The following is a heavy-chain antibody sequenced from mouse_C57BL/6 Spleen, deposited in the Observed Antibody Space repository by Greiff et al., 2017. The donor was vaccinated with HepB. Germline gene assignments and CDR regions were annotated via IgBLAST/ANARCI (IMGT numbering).Heavy chain of an antibody. CDR1: GYAFSSSW. Sequence: VKLMESGPELVKPGASVKISCKASGYAFSSSWMNWVKQRPGKGLEWIGRIYPGDGDTNYNGKFKGKATLTADKSSSTAYMQLSSLTSEDSAVYFCARELALFAYWGQGTLVTVSA. J-gene: IGHJ3*01. CDR3: ARELALFAY. V-gene: IGHV1-82*01. D-gene: IGHD4-1*01. CDR2: IYPGDGDT.